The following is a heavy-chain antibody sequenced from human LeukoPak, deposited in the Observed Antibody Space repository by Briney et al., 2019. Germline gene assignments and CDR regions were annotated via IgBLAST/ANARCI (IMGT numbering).Heavy chain of an antibody. D-gene: IGHD1-7*01. CDR3: ARGMKLELPASSGFCYGMDV. CDR1: GFIFSYYW. Sequence: GGSLRLSCAASGFIFSYYWMTWVRQAPGKGLEWEANIKQDGSEKYYVDSVKGRFTISRDNAKNSMSLQMNSLRADDTAVYYCARGMKLELPASSGFCYGMDVWGRGTTVTVSS. CDR2: IKQDGSEK. J-gene: IGHJ6*02. V-gene: IGHV3-7*01.